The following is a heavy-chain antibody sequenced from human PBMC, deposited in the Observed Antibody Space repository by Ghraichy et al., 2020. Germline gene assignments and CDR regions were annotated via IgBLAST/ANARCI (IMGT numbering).Heavy chain of an antibody. CDR3: ARSRPIVGARWGWFDP. D-gene: IGHD1-26*01. J-gene: IGHJ5*02. V-gene: IGHV4-34*01. CDR1: GGSFSGYY. CDR2: INHSGST. Sequence: SETLSLTCAVYGGSFSGYYWSWIRQPPGKGLEWIGEINHSGSTNYNPSLKSRVTISVDTSKNQFSLKLSSVTAADTAVYYCARSRPIVGARWGWFDPWGQGTLVTVSS.